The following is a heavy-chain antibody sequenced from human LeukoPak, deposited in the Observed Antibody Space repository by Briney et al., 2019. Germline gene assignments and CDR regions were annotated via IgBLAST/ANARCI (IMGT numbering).Heavy chain of an antibody. CDR1: GFTFSSYG. CDR2: ISSSSSYI. V-gene: IGHV3-21*01. J-gene: IGHJ4*02. D-gene: IGHD6-25*01. CDR3: ARDGYSSASGLNYYFDY. Sequence: PGGSLRLSCAASGFTFSSYGMHWVRQAPGKGLEWVSSISSSSSYIYYADSVKGRFTISRDNAKNSLYLQMNSLRAEDTAVYYCARDGYSSASGLNYYFDYWGQGTLVTVSS.